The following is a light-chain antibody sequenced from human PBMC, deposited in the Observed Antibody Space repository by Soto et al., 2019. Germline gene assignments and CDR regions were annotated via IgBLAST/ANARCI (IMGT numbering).Light chain of an antibody. V-gene: IGLV3-1*01. Sequence: SYELTQPPSVSVSPGQTASITCSGDKLGDKYACWYQQKPGQSPVLVIYQDSKRPSGIPERFSGSSSGNTASLTISGTQAMDEADYYCLAWDSSTACVVFGGGTKLTVL. CDR2: QDS. J-gene: IGLJ2*01. CDR3: LAWDSSTACVV. CDR1: KLGDKY.